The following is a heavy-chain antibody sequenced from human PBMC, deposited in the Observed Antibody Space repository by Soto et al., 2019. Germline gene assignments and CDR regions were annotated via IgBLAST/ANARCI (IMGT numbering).Heavy chain of an antibody. CDR1: GDSISGGASF. Sequence: PSETLSLTCTVPGDSISGGASFWSWIRQPPGKGLEWIANVYYSGSSYYNPSLKSRLTISVDTTKNQFSLQLKSMTAADTAVYYCAKLSCTSSTCYFPGWFDPWGQGTLVTVSS. D-gene: IGHD2-2*01. CDR2: VYYSGSS. V-gene: IGHV4-31*03. J-gene: IGHJ5*02. CDR3: AKLSCTSSTCYFPGWFDP.